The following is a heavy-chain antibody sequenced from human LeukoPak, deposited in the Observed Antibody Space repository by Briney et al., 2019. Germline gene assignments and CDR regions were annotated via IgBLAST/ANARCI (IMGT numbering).Heavy chain of an antibody. CDR2: ISAYNGNT. V-gene: IGHV1-18*01. J-gene: IGHJ4*02. Sequence: GASVKVSCKASGYTFTSYGISWVRQAPGQGLEWMGWISAYNGNTNYAQKFQGWVTMTRDTSISTAYMELSRLRSDDTAVYYCARVMGGRWDFGYWGQGTLVTVSS. CDR3: ARVMGGRWDFGY. D-gene: IGHD3-16*01. CDR1: GYTFTSYG.